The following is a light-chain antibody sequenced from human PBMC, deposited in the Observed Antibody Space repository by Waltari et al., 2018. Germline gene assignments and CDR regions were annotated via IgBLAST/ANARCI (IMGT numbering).Light chain of an antibody. CDR1: QSVSSN. CDR3: QQYNNRPPVT. J-gene: IGKJ4*01. V-gene: IGKV3-15*01. CDR2: GAS. Sequence: EIVMTQSPATLSASPGERATLSCRASQSVSSNLAWYQQKPGQAPRLLIYGASTRATGIPDRFSGSGSGTEFTLTISSLQSEDFAVYYCQQYNNRPPVTFGGGTQVEIK.